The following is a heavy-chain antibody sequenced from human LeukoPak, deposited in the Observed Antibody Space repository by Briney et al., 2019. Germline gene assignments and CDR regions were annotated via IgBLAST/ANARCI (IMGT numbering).Heavy chain of an antibody. V-gene: IGHV3-23*01. D-gene: IGHD6-19*01. J-gene: IGHJ4*02. CDR2: IDYSGDSP. CDR3: TRNSGWYGIS. CDR1: GFTLSSYE. Sequence: GGSLGLSCTGSGFTLSSYEMSWIRQAPGKGLEWVSSIDYSGDSPYYADSVKGRFTMSRDNSKNIVYLQLSTLRPEDTALYYCTRNSGWYGISWGQGTQVTVSS.